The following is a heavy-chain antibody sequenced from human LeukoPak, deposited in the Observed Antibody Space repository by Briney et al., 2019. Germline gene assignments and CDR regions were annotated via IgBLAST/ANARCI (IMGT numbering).Heavy chain of an antibody. J-gene: IGHJ5*02. Sequence: GGSLRLSCAASGFAFSSYAMNWVRQAPGKGLEWVSFISSSSETIYYADSMKGRFTISRDNAENSLYLQMSSLRAEDTAVYYCVRERVGGSFDLWGQGTLVTVSS. D-gene: IGHD2-15*01. CDR1: GFAFSSYA. CDR3: VRERVGGSFDL. CDR2: ISSSSETI. V-gene: IGHV3-48*01.